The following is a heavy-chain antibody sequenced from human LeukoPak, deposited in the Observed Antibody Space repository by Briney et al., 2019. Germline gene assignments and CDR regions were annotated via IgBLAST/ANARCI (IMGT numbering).Heavy chain of an antibody. V-gene: IGHV3-23*01. CDR1: GFTFSSYA. J-gene: IGHJ4*02. D-gene: IGHD5-18*01. CDR3: AKRIQSAMATGY. Sequence: QPGGSLRLSCAASGFTFSSYAMSGVRQAPGKGLEWVSAISGSGGSTYYADSVKGRFTISRDNSKNTLYLQMSSLRAEDTAVYYCAKRIQSAMATGYWGQGTLVTVSS. CDR2: ISGSGGST.